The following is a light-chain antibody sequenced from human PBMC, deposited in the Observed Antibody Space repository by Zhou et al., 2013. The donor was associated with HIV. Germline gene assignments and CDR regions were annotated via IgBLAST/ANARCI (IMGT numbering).Light chain of an antibody. CDR1: QSVSSY. J-gene: IGKJ4*01. CDR2: DAS. Sequence: EIVTTQSPATLSVSPGETATLSCRASQSVSSYLAWYQQKPGQAPRLLIYDASNRATGIPARFSGSGSGTDFTLTISSLEPEDFAVYYCQQRSSWPLTFGGGTKVEIK. CDR3: QQRSSWPLT. V-gene: IGKV3-11*01.